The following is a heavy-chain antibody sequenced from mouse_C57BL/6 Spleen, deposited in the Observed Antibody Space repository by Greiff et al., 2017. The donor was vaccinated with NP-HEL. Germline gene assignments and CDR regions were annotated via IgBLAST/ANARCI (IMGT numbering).Heavy chain of an antibody. V-gene: IGHV1-64*01. CDR1: GYTFTSYW. J-gene: IGHJ2*01. Sequence: QVQLQQPGAELVKPGASVKLSCKASGYTFTSYWMHWVKQRPGQGLEWIGMIHPNSGSTNYNEKFKSKATLTVDKSSSTAYMQLSSLTSEDSAVYYCARSRITTVVEYLDYWGQGTTLTVSS. D-gene: IGHD1-1*01. CDR2: IHPNSGST. CDR3: ARSRITTVVEYLDY.